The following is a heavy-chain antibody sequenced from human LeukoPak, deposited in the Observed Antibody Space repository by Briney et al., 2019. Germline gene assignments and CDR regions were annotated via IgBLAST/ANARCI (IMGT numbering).Heavy chain of an antibody. V-gene: IGHV2-5*01. CDR1: GFSLSTSGVG. D-gene: IGHD3-22*01. Sequence: SGPTLVNPTQTLTLTCTFSGFSLSTSGVGVGWIRQPPGKALEWLALIYWNDDKRYSPSLKSRLTITKDTSKNQVVLTMTNMDPVDTATYYCAHSRADYHTFNYDSSGYYLPFDYWGQGTLVTVSS. J-gene: IGHJ4*02. CDR3: AHSRADYHTFNYDSSGYYLPFDY. CDR2: IYWNDDK.